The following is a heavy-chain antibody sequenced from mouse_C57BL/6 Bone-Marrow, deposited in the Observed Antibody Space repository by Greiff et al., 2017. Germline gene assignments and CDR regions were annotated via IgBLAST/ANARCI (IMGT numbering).Heavy chain of an antibody. CDR3: ATSSFITTASFAY. CDR1: GYTFTSYW. D-gene: IGHD1-1*01. CDR2: IHPSDSDT. Sequence: VQLQQPGAELVKPGASVKVSCKASGYTFTSYWMHWVKQRPGQGLEWIGRIHPSDSDTNYNQKFKGKATLTVDKSSSTAYMQLRSLTSEDSAVYYCATSSFITTASFAYWGQGTLVTVSA. V-gene: IGHV1-74*01. J-gene: IGHJ3*01.